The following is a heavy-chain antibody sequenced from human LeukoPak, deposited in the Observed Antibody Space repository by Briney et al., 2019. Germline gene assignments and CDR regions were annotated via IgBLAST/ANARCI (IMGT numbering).Heavy chain of an antibody. Sequence: ASVKVSCKASGYTFTSYYMHWVRQAPGQGLEWMGIINPSGGSTSYAQKLQGRVTMTTDTSTSTAYMELRSLRSDDTAVYYCARDRRIKDYDPLPGYWGQGTLVTVSS. D-gene: IGHD3-16*01. J-gene: IGHJ4*02. CDR1: GYTFTSYY. V-gene: IGHV1-46*01. CDR3: ARDRRIKDYDPLPGY. CDR2: INPSGGST.